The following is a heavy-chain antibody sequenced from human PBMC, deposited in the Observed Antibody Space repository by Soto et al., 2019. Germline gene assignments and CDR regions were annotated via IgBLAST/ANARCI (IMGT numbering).Heavy chain of an antibody. J-gene: IGHJ6*02. CDR3: AREGADMDV. V-gene: IGHV1-69*12. CDR1: GGTFSSYA. Sequence: QVQLVQSGAEVKKPGSSVKVSCKASGGTFSSYAISWVRQAPGQGLEWMGGIIPIFGTANYAQKFQGRVRSTAGESTSTADMVLRSLRSEDTAVYCCAREGADMDVWGRGSTVAVSS. CDR2: IIPIFGTA.